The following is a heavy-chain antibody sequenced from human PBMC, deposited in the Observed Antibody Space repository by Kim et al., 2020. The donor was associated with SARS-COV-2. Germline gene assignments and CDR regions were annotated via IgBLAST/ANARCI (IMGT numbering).Heavy chain of an antibody. CDR3: AHGAFDY. V-gene: IGHV1-24*01. CDR2: PDNGEP. J-gene: IGHJ4*02. D-gene: IGHD3-10*01. Sequence: PDNGEPVYAQKFQGRVTMTENTATDTSYMDLSSLRSDDTAVYYCAHGAFDYWGQGTLVIVSS.